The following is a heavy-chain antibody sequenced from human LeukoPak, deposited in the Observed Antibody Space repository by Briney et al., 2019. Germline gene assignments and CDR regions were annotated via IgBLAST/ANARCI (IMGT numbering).Heavy chain of an antibody. CDR1: GFTFSNAW. Sequence: PGGSLRLSCAASGFTFSNAWMSWVRQAPGKGLEWVGRIKSKTDGGTTDYAAPVKGRFTISRDDSKNTLYLQMNSLKTEDTAVYYCTTPGYSYGWGYYYGTDVWGKGTTVTVSS. J-gene: IGHJ6*04. CDR2: IKSKTDGGTT. CDR3: TTPGYSYGWGYYYGTDV. D-gene: IGHD5-18*01. V-gene: IGHV3-15*01.